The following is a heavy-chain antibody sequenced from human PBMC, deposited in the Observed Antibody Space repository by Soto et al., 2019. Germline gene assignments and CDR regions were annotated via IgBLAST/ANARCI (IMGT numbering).Heavy chain of an antibody. J-gene: IGHJ4*02. CDR3: VKGSGSYYYDSSGYYYY. CDR1: GFTFSSYA. Sequence: GGSLRLSCSASGFTFSSYAMHWVRQAPGKGLEYVSAISSNGGSTYYADSVKGRFTISRDNSKNTLYLQMSSLRAEDTAVYYCVKGSGSYYYDSSGYYYYWGQGTLVTVSS. V-gene: IGHV3-64D*06. CDR2: ISSNGGST. D-gene: IGHD3-22*01.